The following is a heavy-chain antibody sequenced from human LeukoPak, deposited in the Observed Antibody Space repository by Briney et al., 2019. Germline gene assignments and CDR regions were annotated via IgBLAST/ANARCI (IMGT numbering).Heavy chain of an antibody. CDR1: GGSISSSSYY. V-gene: IGHV4-39*07. Sequence: SETLSLTCTVSGGSISSSSYYWGWIRQPPGKGLEWIGSIYYSGSTYYNPSLKSRVTISVDTSKNQFSLKLSSVTAADTAVYYCARAGPHAYTTNYYYYMDVWGKGTTVTVSS. CDR2: IYYSGST. D-gene: IGHD1-26*01. CDR3: ARAGPHAYTTNYYYYMDV. J-gene: IGHJ6*03.